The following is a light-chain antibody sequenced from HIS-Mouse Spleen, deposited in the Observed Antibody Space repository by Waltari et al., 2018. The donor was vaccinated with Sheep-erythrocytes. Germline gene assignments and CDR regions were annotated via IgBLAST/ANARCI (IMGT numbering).Light chain of an antibody. Sequence: EIVLTQSPGTLSLSPGERATLSCRASQSVSSSYLAWSQQKPGQAPRPLIYGASSRATGIPDRFSGSGSGTDFTLTISRLEPEDFAVYYCQQYGSSLRTFGQGTKVEIK. V-gene: IGKV3-20*01. CDR1: QSVSSSY. J-gene: IGKJ1*01. CDR2: GAS. CDR3: QQYGSSLRT.